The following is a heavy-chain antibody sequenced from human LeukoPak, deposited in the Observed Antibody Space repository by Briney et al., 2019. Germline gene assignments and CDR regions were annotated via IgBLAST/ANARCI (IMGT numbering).Heavy chain of an antibody. J-gene: IGHJ4*02. CDR3: ARDRVNWNDVGGLFDY. CDR2: INEDGSVK. V-gene: IGHV3-7*05. Sequence: PGGSLRLSCAASGFTFSNYCMSWVRQAPGKGLEWVGNINEDGSVKYYVGSVKGRFTISRDNAKNSLYLQMNSLRAEDTAVYYCARDRVNWNDVGGLFDYWGQGTLVTVSS. CDR1: GFTFSNYC. D-gene: IGHD1-1*01.